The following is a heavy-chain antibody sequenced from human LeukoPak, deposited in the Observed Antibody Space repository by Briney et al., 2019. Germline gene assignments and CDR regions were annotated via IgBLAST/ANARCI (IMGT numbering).Heavy chain of an antibody. CDR2: INPSGGST. Sequence: ASVKVSCKASGYTFTSYYMHWVRQAPGQGLEWMGIINPSGGSTSYAQKFQGRVTMTRDTSTSTVYMELSSLRSEDTAVYYCARGHSSGWYSTNYYFDCWGQGTLVTVSS. CDR1: GYTFTSYY. V-gene: IGHV1-46*01. J-gene: IGHJ4*02. D-gene: IGHD6-19*01. CDR3: ARGHSSGWYSTNYYFDC.